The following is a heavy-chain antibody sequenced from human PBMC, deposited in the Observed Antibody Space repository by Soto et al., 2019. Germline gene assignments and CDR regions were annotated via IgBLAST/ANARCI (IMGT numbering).Heavy chain of an antibody. Sequence: GASLKVSCKASGYTFTSYGISWVRQAPGQGLEWMGWISAYNGNTNYAQKLQGRVTMTTDTSTSTAYMELRSLRSDDTAVYYCARGRIEYSSSADAFDIWGQGTMVTVSS. CDR2: ISAYNGNT. CDR1: GYTFTSYG. D-gene: IGHD6-6*01. CDR3: ARGRIEYSSSADAFDI. J-gene: IGHJ3*02. V-gene: IGHV1-18*01.